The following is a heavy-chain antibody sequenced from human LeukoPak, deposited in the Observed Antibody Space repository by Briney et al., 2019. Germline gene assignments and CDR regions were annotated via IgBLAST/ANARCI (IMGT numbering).Heavy chain of an antibody. V-gene: IGHV3-23*01. Sequence: QSGGSLRLSCAASGFNVKNVWMRWVRQVPGKGLEWVSAIIGSGGSTYYADSVKGRFTISRDNSKNTLYLQMNSLRAEDTAVYYCAKDRASIVAMVRDAFDIWGQGTMVTVSS. CDR2: IIGSGGST. J-gene: IGHJ3*02. CDR1: GFNVKNVW. CDR3: AKDRASIVAMVRDAFDI. D-gene: IGHD5-18*01.